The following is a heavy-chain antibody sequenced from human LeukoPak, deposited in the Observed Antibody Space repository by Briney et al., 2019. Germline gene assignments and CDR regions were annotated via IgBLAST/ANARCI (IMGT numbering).Heavy chain of an antibody. D-gene: IGHD1-26*01. J-gene: IGHJ6*02. CDR3: ARGAVGATRFYYYYGMDV. CDR1: GGSFSGYY. CDR2: INHSGST. Sequence: SETLSLTCAVYGGSFSGYYWSWIRQPPGKGLEWIGEINHSGSTNYNPSLKSRVTVSVDTSKNQFSLKLSSVTAADTAVYYCARGAVGATRFYYYYGMDVWGQGTTVTVSS. V-gene: IGHV4-34*01.